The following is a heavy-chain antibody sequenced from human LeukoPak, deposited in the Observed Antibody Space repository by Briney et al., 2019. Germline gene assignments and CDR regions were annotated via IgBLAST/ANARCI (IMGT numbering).Heavy chain of an antibody. CDR3: ARLDCSGGSCYSVY. Sequence: KPSETLSLTCTVSGGSISSYYWSWIRQPPGKGLEWIGYTYYSGSTNYNPSLKSRVTISVDTSKNQFSLKLSSATAAVTAVYYCARLDCSGGSCYSVYWGQGTLVTVSS. CDR2: TYYSGST. CDR1: GGSISSYY. J-gene: IGHJ4*02. V-gene: IGHV4-59*08. D-gene: IGHD2-15*01.